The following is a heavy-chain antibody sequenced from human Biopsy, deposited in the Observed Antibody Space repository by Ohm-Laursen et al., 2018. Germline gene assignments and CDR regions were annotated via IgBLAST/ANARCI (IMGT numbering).Heavy chain of an antibody. Sequence: TLSLTCAVFGKTFSDYQWSWIRQPPGKGLEWIGQINQAGTTNYNPSLKSRVSISADASKYEFSLRLTSVTTADTAVYLCGNEVHGRDYWGLGAQVTVSS. CDR2: INQAGTT. J-gene: IGHJ4*02. CDR1: GKTFSDYQ. CDR3: GNEVHGRDY. D-gene: IGHD2-15*01. V-gene: IGHV4-34*08.